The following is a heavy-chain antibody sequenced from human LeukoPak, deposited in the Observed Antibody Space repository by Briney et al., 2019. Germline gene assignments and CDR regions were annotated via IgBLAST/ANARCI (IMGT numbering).Heavy chain of an antibody. J-gene: IGHJ4*02. V-gene: IGHV3-48*03. CDR2: ISSSGSTI. Sequence: GGSLRLPCAASGFTFSSYEMNWVRQAPGKGLEWVSYISSSGSTIYYADSVKGRFTISRDNAKNSLYLQMNSLRAEDTAVYYCARVYYDYVWGSLGLDYWGQGTLVTVSS. D-gene: IGHD3-16*01. CDR3: ARVYYDYVWGSLGLDY. CDR1: GFTFSSYE.